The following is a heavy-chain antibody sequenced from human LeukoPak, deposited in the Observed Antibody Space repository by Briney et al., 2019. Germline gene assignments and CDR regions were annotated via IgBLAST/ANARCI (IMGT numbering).Heavy chain of an antibody. D-gene: IGHD3-22*01. CDR3: ARGSNSGYTY. V-gene: IGHV4-34*01. CDR1: GGSFSGYY. CDR2: INHSGST. J-gene: IGHJ4*02. Sequence: ETSETLSLTCAVYGGSFSGYYWSCIRQPPGKGLEWIGEINHSGSTNYNPSLKSRVTISVDTSKHQFSLRLSSVTAADTAVYYCARGSNSGYTYWGQGTLVTVSS.